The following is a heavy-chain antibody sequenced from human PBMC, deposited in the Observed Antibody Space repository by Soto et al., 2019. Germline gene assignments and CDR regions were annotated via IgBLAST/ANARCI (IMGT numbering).Heavy chain of an antibody. V-gene: IGHV3-53*01. D-gene: IGHD6-13*01. Sequence: GGSLRLSCAASGFTVSSNYMSWVRQAPGKGLEWVSVIYSGGSTYYADSVKGRFTISRDNSKNTLYLQMNSLRAEDTAVYYCARHNPGGYSSSWLDYWGQGPLVTVSS. CDR2: IYSGGST. CDR3: ARHNPGGYSSSWLDY. CDR1: GFTVSSNY. J-gene: IGHJ4*02.